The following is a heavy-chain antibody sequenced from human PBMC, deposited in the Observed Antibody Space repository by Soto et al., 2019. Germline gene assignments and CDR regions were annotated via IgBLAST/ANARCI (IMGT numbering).Heavy chain of an antibody. Sequence: SVKVSCKASGGTFSSYAISWVRQAPGQGLEWMGGIIPISGTANYAQKFQGRVTITADESTSTAYMELSSLRSEDTAVYYCARDLRYSSGAFYYYYGMDVWGQGTTVTVSS. CDR3: ARDLRYSSGAFYYYYGMDV. D-gene: IGHD6-19*01. CDR2: IIPISGTA. CDR1: GGTFSSYA. J-gene: IGHJ6*02. V-gene: IGHV1-69*13.